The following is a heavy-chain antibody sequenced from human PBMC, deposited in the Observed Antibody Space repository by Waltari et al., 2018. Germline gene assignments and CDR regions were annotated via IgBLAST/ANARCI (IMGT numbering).Heavy chain of an antibody. Sequence: QVQLQESGPGLVKPSGTRSVTCAVSGDSIRGSYWWSGVRQPPGKGLGWIGQIHGSGRSNYNPSLESRLTVSMDTSSNHFSLTVTSATAADTAIYYCARDRGRGLYLDSWGQGTLVTVSP. CDR1: GDSIRGSYW. J-gene: IGHJ4*02. D-gene: IGHD1-26*01. CDR3: ARDRGRGLYLDS. CDR2: IHGSGRS. V-gene: IGHV4-4*02.